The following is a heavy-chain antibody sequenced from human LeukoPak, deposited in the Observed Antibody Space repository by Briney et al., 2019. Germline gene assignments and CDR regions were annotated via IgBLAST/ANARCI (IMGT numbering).Heavy chain of an antibody. V-gene: IGHV1-3*01. CDR2: IHADSGNT. J-gene: IGHJ3*02. Sequence: ASVTVSCKTSGYTFTRCAVHWVRQAPGQRLEWMGWIHADSGNTKYSQKLQGRVTIARDTSASTIYMELSSLRFEDTAVYFCTIGLAGDWDAFDIWGLGTMVTVSS. CDR3: TIGLAGDWDAFDI. CDR1: GYTFTRCA. D-gene: IGHD6-19*01.